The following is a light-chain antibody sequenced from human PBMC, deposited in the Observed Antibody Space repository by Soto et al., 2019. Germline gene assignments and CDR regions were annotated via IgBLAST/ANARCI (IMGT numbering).Light chain of an antibody. J-gene: IGKJ4*01. V-gene: IGKV3-20*01. CDR2: GAS. Sequence: EIVLTQSPGTLSSSPGERATLSCRASQSVDINFLTWYQQKVGQAPRLLIYGASSRATGIPDRFSGSVSGTDFTLTISRLEPEDFAVYYCQQYGTSRLAFGGGTKVDIK. CDR1: QSVDINF. CDR3: QQYGTSRLA.